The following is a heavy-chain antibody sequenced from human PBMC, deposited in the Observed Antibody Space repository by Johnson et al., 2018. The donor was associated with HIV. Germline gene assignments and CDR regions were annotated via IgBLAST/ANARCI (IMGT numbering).Heavy chain of an antibody. CDR3: ARALLIAARPVGAFDI. D-gene: IGHD6-6*01. CDR2: ISYDGSNK. Sequence: QVQLVESGGGVVQPGRSLRLSCAASGFTFSSYAMHWVRQAPGKGLEWVAVISYDGSNKYYADSVKGRFTISRDNAKNSLYLQMNSLRAEYTAVYYCARALLIAARPVGAFDIWGQGTMVTVSS. CDR1: GFTFSSYA. V-gene: IGHV3-30-3*01. J-gene: IGHJ3*02.